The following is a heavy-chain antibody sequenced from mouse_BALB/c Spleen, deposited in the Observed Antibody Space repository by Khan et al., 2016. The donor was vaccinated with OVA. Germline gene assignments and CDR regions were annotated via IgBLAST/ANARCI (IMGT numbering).Heavy chain of an antibody. V-gene: IGHV3-2*02. J-gene: IGHJ4*01. CDR2: ISYSGST. Sequence: EVQLQESGPGLVKPSQSLSLTCTVTGYSITSDYAWNWIRQFPGNKLEWMGYISYSGSTSYNPSLKSRISITRDTSKNPFFLQLNSVTTEDTATYYCARDGSRYNYAMDYWGQGTAVTVSS. D-gene: IGHD2-3*01. CDR1: GYSITSDYA. CDR3: ARDGSRYNYAMDY.